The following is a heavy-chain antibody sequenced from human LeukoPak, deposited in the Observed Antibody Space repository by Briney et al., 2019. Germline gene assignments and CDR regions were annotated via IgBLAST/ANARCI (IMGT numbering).Heavy chain of an antibody. J-gene: IGHJ4*02. CDR2: IYSTFDT. CDR3: ASRGGQSSAPFIDF. V-gene: IGHV3-66*01. CDR1: GFAFSGNY. D-gene: IGHD3-10*01. Sequence: GGSLRLSCVASGFAFSGNYMSWVRQAPGGGLEWVSLIYSTFDTSYTDSVRGRFTISRDNSKNTVYLQMNSLRVEDTAVYYCASRGGQSSAPFIDFWGQGTLVTVSS.